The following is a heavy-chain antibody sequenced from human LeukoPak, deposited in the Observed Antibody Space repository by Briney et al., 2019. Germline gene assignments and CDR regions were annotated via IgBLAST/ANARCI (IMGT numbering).Heavy chain of an antibody. Sequence: ASVKVSCKASGYTFTSYYMHWVRQAPGQGLEWMGTINPSGGSTSYAQKFQGRVTMTRDTSTSTVYMELSSLRSEDTAVYYCARSLNYYDRSSFSLGYWGQGTLVTVSS. CDR1: GYTFTSYY. J-gene: IGHJ4*02. CDR2: INPSGGST. V-gene: IGHV1-46*01. D-gene: IGHD3-22*01. CDR3: ARSLNYYDRSSFSLGY.